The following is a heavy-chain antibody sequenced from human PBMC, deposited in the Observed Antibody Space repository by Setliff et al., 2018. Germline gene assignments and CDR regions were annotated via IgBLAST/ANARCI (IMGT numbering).Heavy chain of an antibody. CDR1: GASISSYY. CDR2: IYSSGNI. J-gene: IGHJ5*02. CDR3: ARDGPHCVTSSCPGAWFDP. Sequence: SETLSLTCTVSGASISSYYWSWIRQPPGEGLEWIGYIYSSGNIKYNPSLKSRVTISLDTSKNQLSLKLSSVTAADTAVYYCARDGPHCVTSSCPGAWFDPWGQGILVTVSS. V-gene: IGHV4-4*09. D-gene: IGHD2-2*01.